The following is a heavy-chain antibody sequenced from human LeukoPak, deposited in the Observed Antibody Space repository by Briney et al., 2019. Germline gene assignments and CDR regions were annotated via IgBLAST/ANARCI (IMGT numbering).Heavy chain of an antibody. J-gene: IGHJ1*01. V-gene: IGHV1-69*04. Sequence: SVKVSCKASGGTFSSYAISWVRQAPGQGLEWMGRIIPILGIANYAQKFQGRVTITADKSTSTAYMELSSLRSEDTAVYYCARTYSSGWYSAPEYFQHWGQGTLVTVSS. CDR1: GGTFSSYA. CDR2: IIPILGIA. D-gene: IGHD6-19*01. CDR3: ARTYSSGWYSAPEYFQH.